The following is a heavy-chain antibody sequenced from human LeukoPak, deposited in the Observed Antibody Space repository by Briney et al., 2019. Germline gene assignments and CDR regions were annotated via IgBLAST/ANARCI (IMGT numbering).Heavy chain of an antibody. CDR3: ARDQIGVAAAAY. J-gene: IGHJ4*02. CDR1: GGTFSSYA. CDR2: IIPILGIA. V-gene: IGHV1-69*04. Sequence: GSSVKVSCKASGGTFSSYAISWVRQAPGQGLEWMGRIIPILGIANYAQKFQGRVTITRDTSASTAYMELSSLRSEDTALYYCARDQIGVAAAAYWGQGTLVTVSS. D-gene: IGHD6-13*01.